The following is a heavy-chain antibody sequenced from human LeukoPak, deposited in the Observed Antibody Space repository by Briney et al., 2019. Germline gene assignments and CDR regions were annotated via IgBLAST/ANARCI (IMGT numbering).Heavy chain of an antibody. CDR2: ISSSSSTI. CDR3: ARGGHPGYSYALGSFDI. Sequence: AGGSLRLSCAASGFTFSSYSMNWVRQAPGKGLEWVSYISSSSSTIYYADSVKGRFTISRDNAKNSLYLQMNSLRAEDTAVYYCARGGHPGYSYALGSFDIWGQGTMVTVSS. V-gene: IGHV3-48*01. CDR1: GFTFSSYS. J-gene: IGHJ3*02. D-gene: IGHD5-18*01.